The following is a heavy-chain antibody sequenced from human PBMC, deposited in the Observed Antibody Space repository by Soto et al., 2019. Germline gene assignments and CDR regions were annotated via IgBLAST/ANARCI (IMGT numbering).Heavy chain of an antibody. CDR1: GFTFSSYA. J-gene: IGHJ4*02. CDR2: ISGSGGST. Sequence: GGSLRLSCAASGFTFSSYAMSWVRQAPGKGLEWVSAISGSGGSTYYADSVKGRFTISRDNSKNTLYLQMNSLRAEDTAVYYCAKEWVRYSYDSSGPNFDYWGQGTLVTVSS. CDR3: AKEWVRYSYDSSGPNFDY. D-gene: IGHD3-22*01. V-gene: IGHV3-23*01.